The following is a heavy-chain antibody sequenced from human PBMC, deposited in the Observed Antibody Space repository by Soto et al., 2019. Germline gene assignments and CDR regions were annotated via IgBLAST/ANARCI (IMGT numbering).Heavy chain of an antibody. CDR3: ARVAYYYDSSGSYYYGMDV. V-gene: IGHV1-46*01. Sequence: APVKVSCKASGYTFTSYYMHWVRQAPGQGLEWMGIINPSGGSTSYAQKFQGRVTMTRDTSTSTVYMELSSLRSEDTAVYYCARVAYYYDSSGSYYYGMDVWGQGTTVTVSS. D-gene: IGHD3-22*01. CDR2: INPSGGST. CDR1: GYTFTSYY. J-gene: IGHJ6*02.